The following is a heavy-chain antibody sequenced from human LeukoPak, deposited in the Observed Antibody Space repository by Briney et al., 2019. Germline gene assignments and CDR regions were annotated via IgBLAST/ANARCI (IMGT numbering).Heavy chain of an antibody. CDR2: IKSKTDGGTT. CDR3: TTDLTRAAYYYYGMDV. V-gene: IGHV3-15*01. CDR1: GFTFSNAW. J-gene: IGHJ6*02. Sequence: GGSLRLSCAASGFTFSNAWMSWVRQAPGKGLEWVGRIKSKTDGGTTDYTAPVKGCFTISRDDSKNTLYLQMNSLKTEDTAVYYCTTDLTRAAYYYYGMDVWGQGTTVTVSS.